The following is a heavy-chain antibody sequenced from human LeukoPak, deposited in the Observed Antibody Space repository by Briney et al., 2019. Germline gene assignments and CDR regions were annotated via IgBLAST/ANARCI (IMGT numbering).Heavy chain of an antibody. Sequence: GGSLRLSCAASGFTFSSYAMSWVRQAPGKGLEWVSAISGSGGSTYCADSVKGRFTISRDNPKNTLYLQMNSLRAEDTAVYYCAKDEGPKKRGFDYWGQGTLVTVSS. CDR3: AKDEGPKKRGFDY. CDR1: GFTFSSYA. J-gene: IGHJ4*02. CDR2: ISGSGGST. V-gene: IGHV3-23*01.